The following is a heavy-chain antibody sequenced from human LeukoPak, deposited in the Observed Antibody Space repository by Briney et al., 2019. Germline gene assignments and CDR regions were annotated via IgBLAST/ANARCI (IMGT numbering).Heavy chain of an antibody. V-gene: IGHV3-30*02. J-gene: IGHJ4*02. D-gene: IGHD3-10*01. CDR1: GFTFSSYG. CDR2: IRYDGSNK. Sequence: GGSLRLSCAASGFTFSSYGMHWVRQAPGKGLEWVAFIRYDGSNKYYADSVKGRFTISRDNSKNTLYLQMNSQRAEDTAVYYCAKDGSGSYPFRYWGQGTLVTVSS. CDR3: AKDGSGSYPFRY.